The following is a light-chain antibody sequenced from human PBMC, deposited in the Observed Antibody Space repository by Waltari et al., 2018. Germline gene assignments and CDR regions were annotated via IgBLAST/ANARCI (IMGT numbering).Light chain of an antibody. Sequence: EIVLTQSPGTLSLSPGESATLSCRASQSVSRALAWYQQNPGQAPRLLIYGASNRATGIPDRFSGSGSGTDFSLIISRLGPEDFAVYYCQHYVSLPVTFGQGTKVEIK. CDR1: QSVSRA. CDR3: QHYVSLPVT. V-gene: IGKV3-20*01. J-gene: IGKJ1*01. CDR2: GAS.